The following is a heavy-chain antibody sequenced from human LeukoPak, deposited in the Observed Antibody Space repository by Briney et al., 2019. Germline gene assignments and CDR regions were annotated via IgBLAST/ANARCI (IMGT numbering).Heavy chain of an antibody. Sequence: KPSETLSLTCAVYGGSFSGYYWSWIRQPPGKGLEWIGEINHSGSNNYNPSLKSRVTISVDTSKNQFSLKLSSVTAADTAVYYWARGYRVYYGSGSYIHWGQGTLVTVSS. J-gene: IGHJ4*02. CDR3: ARGYRVYYGSGSYIH. CDR1: GGSFSGYY. V-gene: IGHV4-34*01. CDR2: INHSGSN. D-gene: IGHD3-10*01.